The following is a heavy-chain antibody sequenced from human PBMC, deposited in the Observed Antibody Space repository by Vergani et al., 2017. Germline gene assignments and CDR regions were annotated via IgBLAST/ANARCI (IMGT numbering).Heavy chain of an antibody. J-gene: IGHJ4*02. CDR3: ARGGYYDSSEGGFDY. Sequence: VQLVESGGGLVRPGGSLRLSCAASGFTFSSYSMYWVRQAPGKGLEWVAVMWYDGSNKFYADSVKGRFTISRDNSKNTLYLQMNSLRAEDTAVYYCARGGYYDSSEGGFDYWGQGTLVTVSS. D-gene: IGHD3-22*01. V-gene: IGHV3-33*08. CDR1: GFTFSSYS. CDR2: MWYDGSNK.